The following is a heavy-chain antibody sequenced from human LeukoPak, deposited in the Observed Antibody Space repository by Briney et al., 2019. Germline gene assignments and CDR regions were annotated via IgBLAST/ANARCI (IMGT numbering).Heavy chain of an antibody. J-gene: IGHJ4*02. CDR3: ARVRRITIFGVVIRDYFDY. V-gene: IGHV4-61*02. Sequence: SQTLSLTCTVSGGSLSRGSYYWSWIPQPTGKGLEWIGRNYTSGSTNNKPPLKSRVTISVDTYKNQFSLKLSSVTAADTAVYYCARVRRITIFGVVIRDYFDYWGQGTLVTVSS. CDR1: GGSLSRGSYY. CDR2: NYTSGST. D-gene: IGHD3-3*01.